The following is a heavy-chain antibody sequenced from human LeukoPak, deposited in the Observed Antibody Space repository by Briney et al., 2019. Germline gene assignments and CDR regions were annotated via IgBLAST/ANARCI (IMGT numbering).Heavy chain of an antibody. V-gene: IGHV1-18*01. CDR2: INTYNGNT. D-gene: IGHD6-19*01. Sequence: ASVKVSCKASGYTFTSYGISWVRQAPGQGLEWMGWINTYNGNTNYAQKLQGRVTMTTDTSTSTADMELRSLRSDDTAVYYCARDPHEFSSGWSHFEYWGQGTLVTVSS. J-gene: IGHJ4*02. CDR1: GYTFTSYG. CDR3: ARDPHEFSSGWSHFEY.